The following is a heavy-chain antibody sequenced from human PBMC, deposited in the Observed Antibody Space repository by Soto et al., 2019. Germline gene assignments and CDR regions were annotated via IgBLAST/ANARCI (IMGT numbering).Heavy chain of an antibody. CDR2: ISPTRGST. V-gene: IGHV3-23*01. CDR3: ASAEHRRRSIGFDY. D-gene: IGHD3-16*02. Sequence: PGGTLRLSCAVSRFTFASYVRTWVRQAPGKELEWDSSISPTRGSTYYAGSVKGRFNISRENYKNTLFLQMNSLRAEDTAIYYCASAEHRRRSIGFDYWGQGTLVTVSS. J-gene: IGHJ4*02. CDR1: RFTFASYV.